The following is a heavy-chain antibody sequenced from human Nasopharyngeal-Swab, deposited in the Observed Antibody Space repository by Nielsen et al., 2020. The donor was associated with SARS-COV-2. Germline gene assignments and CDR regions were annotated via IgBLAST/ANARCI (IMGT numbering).Heavy chain of an antibody. Sequence: WIRQPPGKGLEWIGEINHSGSTNYNPSLKSRVTISVDTSKNQFSLKLSSVTAADTAVCYCARIEDCSSTSCYDYFDYWGQGTLVTVSS. J-gene: IGHJ4*02. CDR3: ARIEDCSSTSCYDYFDY. V-gene: IGHV4-34*01. CDR2: INHSGST. D-gene: IGHD2-2*01.